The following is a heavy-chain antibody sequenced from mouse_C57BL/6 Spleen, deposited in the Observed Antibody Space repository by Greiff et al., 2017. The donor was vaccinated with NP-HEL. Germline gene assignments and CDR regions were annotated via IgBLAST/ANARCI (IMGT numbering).Heavy chain of an antibody. D-gene: IGHD1-2*01. CDR1: GFSLTSYG. CDR2: IWSGGST. CDR3: ARRGTAHYYAMDY. J-gene: IGHJ4*01. Sequence: VKLVESGPGLVQPSQSLSITCTVSGFSLTSYGVHWVRQSPGKGLEWLGVIWSGGSTDYNAAFISRLSISKDNSKSQVFFKMNSLQADDTAIYYCARRGTAHYYAMDYWGQGTSVTVSS. V-gene: IGHV2-2*01.